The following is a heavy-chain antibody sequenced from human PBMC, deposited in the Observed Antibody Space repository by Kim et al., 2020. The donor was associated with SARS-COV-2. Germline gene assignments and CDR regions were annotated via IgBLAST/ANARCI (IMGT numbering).Heavy chain of an antibody. CDR2: IYYSGST. CDR3: AREEDGRSNFDY. V-gene: IGHV4-31*03. CDR1: GGSISSGGYY. Sequence: SETLSLTCTVSGGSISSGGYYWSWIRQHPGKGLEWIGYIYYSGSTYYNPSLKSRVTISVDTSKIQFSLKLSSVTAADTAVYYCAREEDGRSNFDYWGQGTLVTVSS. D-gene: IGHD2-15*01. J-gene: IGHJ4*02.